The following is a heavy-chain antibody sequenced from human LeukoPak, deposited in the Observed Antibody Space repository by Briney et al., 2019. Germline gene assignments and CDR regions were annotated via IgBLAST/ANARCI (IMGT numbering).Heavy chain of an antibody. V-gene: IGHV3-48*03. CDR3: ARSIKGDSDH. J-gene: IGHJ4*02. D-gene: IGHD3-10*01. CDR2: ISSSGTTV. Sequence: PGGSLRLSCAASGFTFRSYEMNWVRQAPGKGLDWVSYISSSGTTVYSADSVRGRFTVSRDNGKNSLYQEMNSLRAEDTAVYYCARSIKGDSDHWGQGTLVTVSS. CDR1: GFTFRSYE.